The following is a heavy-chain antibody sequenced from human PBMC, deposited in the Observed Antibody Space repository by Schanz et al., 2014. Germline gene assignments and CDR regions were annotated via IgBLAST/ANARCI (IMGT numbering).Heavy chain of an antibody. CDR1: GYSFTTYG. Sequence: QVHLVQSGAEVKRPGASVKVSCKASGYSFTTYGLNWVRQAPGQGPEWMGWISAFDDKTDYAQNFQGRLIMTTDTSTTTAYMELRSLRSDDTAVYYCARDAADFYDILTEEDYWGQGTLVTVSS. V-gene: IGHV1-18*01. D-gene: IGHD3-9*01. CDR2: ISAFDDKT. J-gene: IGHJ4*02. CDR3: ARDAADFYDILTEEDY.